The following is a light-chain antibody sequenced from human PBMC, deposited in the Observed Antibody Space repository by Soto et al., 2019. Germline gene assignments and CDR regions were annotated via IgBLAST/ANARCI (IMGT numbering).Light chain of an antibody. CDR2: AAS. J-gene: IGKJ3*01. Sequence: DIQMTQSPSSLSASVGDRVTITCRASQGISNYLDWYQQKPGKVPKLLIYAASTLQSGVPSRFSGSGSGTDFALTISSLQPEDVATYYCQKYNSARIFTFGPGTKVYIK. CDR3: QKYNSARIFT. V-gene: IGKV1-27*01. CDR1: QGISNY.